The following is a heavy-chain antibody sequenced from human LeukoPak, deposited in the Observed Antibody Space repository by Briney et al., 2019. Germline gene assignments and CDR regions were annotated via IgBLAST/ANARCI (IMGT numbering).Heavy chain of an antibody. V-gene: IGHV3-7*03. CDR3: AREGLTGTTLWNYYYYYMDV. Sequence: PGGSLRLSCAASGFTFSNYWMNWVRQAPGKGLEWVANINQDGSEKYYVDSVKGRFTISRDNAKNSLYLQMNSLRAEDTALYYCAREGLTGTTLWNYYYYYMDVWGKGTTVTVSS. J-gene: IGHJ6*03. CDR2: INQDGSEK. D-gene: IGHD1-1*01. CDR1: GFTFSNYW.